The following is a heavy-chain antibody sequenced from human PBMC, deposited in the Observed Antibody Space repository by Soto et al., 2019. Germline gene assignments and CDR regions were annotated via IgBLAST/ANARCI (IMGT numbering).Heavy chain of an antibody. D-gene: IGHD6-13*01. CDR2: IYYSGST. V-gene: IGHV4-31*03. CDR3: ARDRAAGTWDAFDI. Sequence: QVQLQESGPGLVKPSQTLSLTCTVSGGSISSGGYYWSWIRQHPGKGLEWIGYIYYSGSTYYNPSLKRRVTISVDTSKNQFSLKLSSVTAADTAVYYCARDRAAGTWDAFDIWGQGTMVTVSS. CDR1: GGSISSGGYY. J-gene: IGHJ3*02.